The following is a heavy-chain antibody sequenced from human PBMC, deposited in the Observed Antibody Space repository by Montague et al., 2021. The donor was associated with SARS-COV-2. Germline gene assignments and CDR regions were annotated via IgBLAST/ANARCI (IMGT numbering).Heavy chain of an antibody. Sequence: SETRSLTCTVSGGSISSSSYCWGWIRQPPGKGLEWIGSIYYSGSTYYNPSLKSRVTISVDTSKNQFSLKLSSVTAADTAVYYCASPTYYYDSSGSDAFDIWGQGTMVTVSS. D-gene: IGHD3-22*01. CDR2: IYYSGST. CDR1: GGSISSSSYC. V-gene: IGHV4-39*01. CDR3: ASPTYYYDSSGSDAFDI. J-gene: IGHJ3*02.